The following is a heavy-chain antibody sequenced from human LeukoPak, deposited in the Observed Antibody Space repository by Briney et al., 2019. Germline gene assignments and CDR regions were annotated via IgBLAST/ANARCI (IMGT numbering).Heavy chain of an antibody. J-gene: IGHJ3*02. D-gene: IGHD3-22*01. CDR3: ARERGITMIVVETRDAFDI. CDR1: GYTFTSYG. Sequence: ASVKVSCKASGYTFTSYGISWVRQAPGQGLEWMGWISAYNGNTNYAQKLQGRVTMTTDTSTSTAYMELRSLRSDDTAVYYCARERGITMIVVETRDAFDIWGQGTMVTVSS. V-gene: IGHV1-18*01. CDR2: ISAYNGNT.